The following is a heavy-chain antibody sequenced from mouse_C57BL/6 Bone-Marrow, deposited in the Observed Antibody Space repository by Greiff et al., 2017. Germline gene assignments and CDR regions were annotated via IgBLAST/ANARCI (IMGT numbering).Heavy chain of an antibody. Sequence: QVQLKQPGAELVKPGASVKLSCKASGYTFTSYWMHWVKQRPGQGLEWIGMIHPNAGSTNYNEKFKGKATLTADKSSSTAYMELRSLTSEDSAVYWCGRDGITTVVAGGLAYWGQGTLVTVSA. J-gene: IGHJ3*01. D-gene: IGHD1-1*01. CDR3: GRDGITTVVAGGLAY. CDR2: IHPNAGST. CDR1: GYTFTSYW. V-gene: IGHV1-64*01.